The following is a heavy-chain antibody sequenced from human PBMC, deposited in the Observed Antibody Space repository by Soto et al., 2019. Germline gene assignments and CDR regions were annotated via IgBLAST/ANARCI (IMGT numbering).Heavy chain of an antibody. J-gene: IGHJ3*02. CDR2: IWYDGSNK. CDR3: ARDYYDSSPGDAFDI. D-gene: IGHD3-22*01. CDR1: GFTFSSYG. V-gene: IGHV3-33*01. Sequence: GGSLRLSCAASGFTFSSYGMHWVRQAPGKGLEWVAVIWYDGSNKYYADSVKGRFTISRDNSKNTLYLQMNSLRAEDTAVYYCARDYYDSSPGDAFDIWGQGTMVTVSS.